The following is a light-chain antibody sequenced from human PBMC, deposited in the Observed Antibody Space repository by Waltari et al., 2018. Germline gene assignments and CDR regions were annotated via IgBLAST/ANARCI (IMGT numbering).Light chain of an antibody. V-gene: IGLV2-23*02. J-gene: IGLJ3*02. CDR3: CSYRIGSTPGV. CDR2: EVT. CDR1: TSAVGSGNL. Sequence: SALTQPASVSGSLGQSITISCSGSTSAVGSGNLVSWYQQFPGTVPKLIIYEVTKRPSGVSSRFSGSKSGNMASLTISGLQPEDEADYYCCSYRIGSTPGVFGGGTKVTVL.